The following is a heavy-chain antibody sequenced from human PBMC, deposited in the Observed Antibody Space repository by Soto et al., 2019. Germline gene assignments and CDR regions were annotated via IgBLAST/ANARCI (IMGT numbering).Heavy chain of an antibody. V-gene: IGHV3-30-3*01. CDR2: ISYDGNNK. CDR3: ARDGPYSYGTFAS. D-gene: IGHD5-18*01. CDR1: GFTFSSYA. Sequence: QVQLVESGGGVVQPGRSLRLSCAASGFTFSSYAMHWVRQAPGKGLEWVAVISYDGNNKYYADSVKGRFTISRDNSKNTLYLQMNSLRAEDTAVYYCARDGPYSYGTFASWGQGTLVTVSS. J-gene: IGHJ4*02.